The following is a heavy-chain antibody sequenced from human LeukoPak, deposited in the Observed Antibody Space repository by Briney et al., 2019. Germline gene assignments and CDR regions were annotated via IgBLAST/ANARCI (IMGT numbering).Heavy chain of an antibody. V-gene: IGHV3-74*01. CDR3: AKNGPGYARRWTGWFFP. CDR1: GFTLRTYR. J-gene: IGHJ5*02. D-gene: IGHD2-2*01. CDR2: MNSGGRST. Sequence: PGGSLRLSCAACGFTLRTYRVHGVRQGRGKGGVGVSGMNSGGRSTVYADSVKGRFTISRDNDKNTLYLPMTSLRGEDTALYSCAKNGPGYARRWTGWFFPWGQGTLVIVAS.